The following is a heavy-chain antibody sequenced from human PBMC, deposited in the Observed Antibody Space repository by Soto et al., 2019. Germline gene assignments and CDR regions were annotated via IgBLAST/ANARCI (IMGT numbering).Heavy chain of an antibody. D-gene: IGHD6-13*01. CDR1: GGSFSGYY. V-gene: IGHV4-34*01. CDR3: ARGGRLAAAGRDY. CDR2: INHSGST. J-gene: IGHJ4*02. Sequence: LSLTCAVYGGSFSGYYWSWIRQPPGKGLEWIGEINHSGSTNYNPSLKSRVTISVDTSKNQFSLKLSSVTAADTAVYYCARGGRLAAAGRDYWGQGTLVTVSS.